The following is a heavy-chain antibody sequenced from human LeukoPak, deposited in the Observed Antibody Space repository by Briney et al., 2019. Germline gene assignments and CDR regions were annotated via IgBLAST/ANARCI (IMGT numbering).Heavy chain of an antibody. J-gene: IGHJ3*02. V-gene: IGHV4-30-4*01. CDR3: AETLSSSYDAFDI. CDR1: GGSISSGDYY. D-gene: IGHD6-13*01. CDR2: IYYSGST. Sequence: SQTLSLTCTVSGGSISSGDYYWSWIRQPPGKGLEWIGYIYYSGSTYYNPSLKSRVTISVDTSKNQFSLKLSSVTAADTAVYYCAETLSSSYDAFDIWGQGTMVTVSS.